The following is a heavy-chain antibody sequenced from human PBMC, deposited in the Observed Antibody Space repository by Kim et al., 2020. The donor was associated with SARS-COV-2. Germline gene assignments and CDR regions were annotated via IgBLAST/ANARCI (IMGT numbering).Heavy chain of an antibody. J-gene: IGHJ4*02. CDR1: GASISSDDLY. D-gene: IGHD5-18*01. V-gene: IGHV4-31*03. CDR3: AIFTARDTYYFDN. CDR2: VHHPGRS. Sequence: SETLSLTCTVSGASISSDDLYWSWLRQHPAKGLEWIGYVHHPGRSYYNPSLESRTTIAIDTSKNQFTLTLNNMTAADTAMYFCAIFTARDTYYFDNWGQG.